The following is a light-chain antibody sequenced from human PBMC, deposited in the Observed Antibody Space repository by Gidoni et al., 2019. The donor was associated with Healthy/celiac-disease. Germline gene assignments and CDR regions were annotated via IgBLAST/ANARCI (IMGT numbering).Light chain of an antibody. CDR3: QAWDSSTVV. V-gene: IGLV3-1*01. Sequence: SYELTQPPSVSVSPGQTASITCSGDKLGDKYACWYQQKPGQSPVLVIYQDSKRPSGIPERFAGSNSGNTATLTISGTQAMDGADYYCQAWDSSTVVCGGGTKLTVL. CDR2: QDS. CDR1: KLGDKY. J-gene: IGLJ2*01.